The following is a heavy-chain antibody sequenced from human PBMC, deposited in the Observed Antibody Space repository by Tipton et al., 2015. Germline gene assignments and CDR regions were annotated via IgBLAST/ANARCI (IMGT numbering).Heavy chain of an antibody. CDR2: ISFSDTT. CDR3: ARDLEHGMDV. J-gene: IGHJ6*02. CDR1: GGSVSSGSYY. V-gene: IGHV4-61*01. Sequence: LSLTCTVSGGSVSSGSYYWSWNRQPPGKGLEWIGYISFSDTTHYNPSLKSRITISLNTSKNQFSLKMSSVTAADTAVYFCARDLEHGMDVWGQGTTVTVS.